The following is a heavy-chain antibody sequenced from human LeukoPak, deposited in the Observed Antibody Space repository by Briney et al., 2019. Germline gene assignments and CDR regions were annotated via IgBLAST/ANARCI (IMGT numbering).Heavy chain of an antibody. V-gene: IGHV4-34*01. J-gene: IGHJ6*02. CDR3: ARALRGWYPYYDGMDV. CDR2: INHSGST. Sequence: PSETLSLTCAVYGGSFSGYYWSWIRQPPGKGLEWIGEINHSGSTNYNPSLKSRVTISVDTSKNQFSLKLSSVTAADTAVYYCARALRGWYPYYDGMDVWGQGTTVTVSS. CDR1: GGSFSGYY. D-gene: IGHD6-19*01.